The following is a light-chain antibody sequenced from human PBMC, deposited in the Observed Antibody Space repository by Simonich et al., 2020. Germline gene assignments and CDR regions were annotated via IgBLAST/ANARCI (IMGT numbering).Light chain of an antibody. V-gene: IGKV4-1*01. CDR2: WGS. J-gene: IGKJ1*01. CDR1: QSVLYSSNNKNY. Sequence: DIVMTQSPDSLAVSLGERATINCKSSQSVLYSSNNKNYLAWYQQKKGQPPKLLIYWGSTRESCVPDRFSGSVSGTDFTLTISSRLAEDVAVYYCQQYYSTPWTFGQGTKVEIK. CDR3: QQYYSTPWT.